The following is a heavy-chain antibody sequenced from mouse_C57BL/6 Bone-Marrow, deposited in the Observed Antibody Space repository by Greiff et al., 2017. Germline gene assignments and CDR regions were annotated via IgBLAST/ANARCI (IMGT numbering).Heavy chain of an antibody. D-gene: IGHD1-1*01. Sequence: EVQLQQSGPVLVKPGASVKMSCKASGYTFTDYYMNWVKQSHGKSLEWIGVINPYNGGTSYNQKFTGKATLTVDKSSSTAYMELNSLTSEDSAVYYCARGRDGSSAWFAYWGQGTLVTVSA. CDR2: INPYNGGT. CDR1: GYTFTDYY. V-gene: IGHV1-19*01. J-gene: IGHJ3*01. CDR3: ARGRDGSSAWFAY.